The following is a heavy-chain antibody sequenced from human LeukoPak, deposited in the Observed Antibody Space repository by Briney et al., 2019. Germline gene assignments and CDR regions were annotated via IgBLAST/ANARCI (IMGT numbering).Heavy chain of an antibody. Sequence: GGSLRLSCAASGFTVSSNYMSWVRQAPGKGLEWVSVIYSGGSTYYADSVKGRFTISRDNSKNTLYLQMNSLRAEDTAVYYCARGLGYSSGWSSIDYWGQGTLVTVSS. J-gene: IGHJ4*02. CDR2: IYSGGST. D-gene: IGHD6-19*01. CDR3: ARGLGYSSGWSSIDY. V-gene: IGHV3-53*01. CDR1: GFTVSSNY.